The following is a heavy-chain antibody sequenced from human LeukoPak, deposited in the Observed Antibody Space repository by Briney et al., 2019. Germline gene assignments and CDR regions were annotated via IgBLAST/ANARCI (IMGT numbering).Heavy chain of an antibody. CDR2: IYYSGST. D-gene: IGHD3-10*01. CDR3: ARPSITMVRGFDP. V-gene: IGHV4-39*01. J-gene: IGHJ5*02. CDR1: GVSISSSSYY. Sequence: SETLSLTCTVSGVSISSSSYYWGWIRQPPGKGLEWVGSIYYSGSTYYNPSLKSRVTISVDTSKNQFSLKLSSVTAADTAVYYCARPSITMVRGFDPWGQGTLVTVSS.